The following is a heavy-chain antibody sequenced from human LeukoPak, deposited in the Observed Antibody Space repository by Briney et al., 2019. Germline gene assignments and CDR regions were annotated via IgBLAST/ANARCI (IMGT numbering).Heavy chain of an antibody. CDR1: DYSISSGDY. CDR3: ARLITAFQAFDS. CDR2: VYRSGST. J-gene: IGHJ4*02. V-gene: IGHV4-38-2*02. D-gene: IGHD3-16*01. Sequence: PSETLSLTCTVSDYSISSGDYWGWIRQPPGKGLEWIGSVYRSGSTYYNPSLNSRVTISVDTSKNQFSLNLSSVTAADTAVYYCARLITAFQAFDSWGQGTLVTVSS.